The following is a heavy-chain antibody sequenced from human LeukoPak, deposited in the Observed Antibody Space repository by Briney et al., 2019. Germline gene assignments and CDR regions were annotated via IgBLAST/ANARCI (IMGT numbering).Heavy chain of an antibody. CDR3: ARFIRDFDY. CDR2: IKQDGSEK. Sequence: GGSLRLSCAASGFTFSGYWMSWVRQAPGKGLEWVANIKQDGSEKYYVDSVKGRFTISRDNAKNSLYLQMNSLRAEDTAVYYCARFIRDFDYWGQGTLVTVSS. CDR1: GFTFSGYW. J-gene: IGHJ4*02. D-gene: IGHD3-10*01. V-gene: IGHV3-7*01.